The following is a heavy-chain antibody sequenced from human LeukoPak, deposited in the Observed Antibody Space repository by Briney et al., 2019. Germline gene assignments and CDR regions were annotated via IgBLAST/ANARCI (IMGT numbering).Heavy chain of an antibody. CDR3: ARDLRTSGSYYIDY. CDR1: GYTFTGYY. CDR2: INPNSGGT. J-gene: IGHJ4*02. V-gene: IGHV1-2*02. Sequence: ASVKVSCKASGYTFTGYYMHWVRQAPGQGLEWMGWINPNSGGTNYAQKFQGRVTMTRDTSISTAYLELSRLRSDDTAVYHCARDLRTSGSYYIDYWGQGTLVTVSS. D-gene: IGHD1-26*01.